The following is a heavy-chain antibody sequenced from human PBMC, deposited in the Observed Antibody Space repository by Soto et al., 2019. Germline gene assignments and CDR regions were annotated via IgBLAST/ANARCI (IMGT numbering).Heavy chain of an antibody. D-gene: IGHD3-9*01. CDR1: GFVFRTFR. J-gene: IGHJ4*02. Sequence: GGSLRLSCEASGFVFRTFRMHRVRRAPGKGLEWLAAIRFDGSTARYAEAVRGRFKISRDNSMNTLYLQLDRLRVEDTAVYYCVRDRPNTESLTGYFDTWGQGTPVTVSS. CDR3: VRDRPNTESLTGYFDT. CDR2: IRFDGSTA. V-gene: IGHV3-33*01.